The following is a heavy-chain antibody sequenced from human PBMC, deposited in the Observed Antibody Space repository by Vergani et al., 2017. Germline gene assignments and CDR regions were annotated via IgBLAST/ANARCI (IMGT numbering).Heavy chain of an antibody. V-gene: IGHV3-74*02. CDR3: ARVLYDYVWGSPNGYFQH. CDR2: INSDGSST. CDR1: GFTFDDYG. Sequence: EVQLLESGGGLVQPGGSLRLSCAASGFTFDDYGMSWVRQAPGKGLEWVSGINSDGSSTSYADSVKGRFTISRDNAKNTLYLQMNSLRAEDTAVYYCARVLYDYVWGSPNGYFQHWGQGTLVTVSS. J-gene: IGHJ1*01. D-gene: IGHD3-16*01.